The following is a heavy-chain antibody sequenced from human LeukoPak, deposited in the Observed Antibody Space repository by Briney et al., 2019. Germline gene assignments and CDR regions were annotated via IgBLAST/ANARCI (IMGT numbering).Heavy chain of an antibody. D-gene: IGHD6-13*01. CDR2: ISSSSSTI. J-gene: IGHJ4*02. V-gene: IGHV3-48*01. CDR3: ARDESIAAAGPYYFDY. Sequence: PGGSLRLSCAASGFTFSSYSMNWVCQAPGKGLEWVSYISSSSSTIYYADSVKGRFTISRDNAKNSLYLQMNSLRAEDTAVYYCARDESIAAAGPYYFDYWGQGTLVTVSS. CDR1: GFTFSSYS.